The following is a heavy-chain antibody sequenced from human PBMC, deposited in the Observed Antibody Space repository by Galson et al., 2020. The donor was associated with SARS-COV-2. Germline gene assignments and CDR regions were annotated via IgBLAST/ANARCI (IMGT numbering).Heavy chain of an antibody. V-gene: IGHV4-59*01. CDR3: ARDDRTYFFGLDV. Sequence: ETSETLSLTCTVSAGSISSYPWSWIRQPPGKGLEWIGSIFYSGSTTYNPSLKSRVTISVDTSNNQFSLKLSSVTAADTAVDYCARDDRTYFFGLDVWGQGTTVTVSS. CDR2: IFYSGST. J-gene: IGHJ6*02. CDR1: AGSISSYP.